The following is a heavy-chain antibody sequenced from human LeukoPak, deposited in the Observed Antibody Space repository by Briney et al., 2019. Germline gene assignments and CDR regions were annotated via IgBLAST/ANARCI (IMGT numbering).Heavy chain of an antibody. CDR3: AKLPGFSSSSFDY. D-gene: IGHD6-6*01. V-gene: IGHV3-30*18. CDR2: ISYDGSNK. CDR1: GSTFSSYG. J-gene: IGHJ4*02. Sequence: GGSLRLSCAASGSTFSSYGMHWVRQAPGKGLEWVAVISYDGSNKYYADSVKGRLTISRDNSKNTLYLQMNSLRAEDTAVYYCAKLPGFSSSSFDYWGQGTLVTVSS.